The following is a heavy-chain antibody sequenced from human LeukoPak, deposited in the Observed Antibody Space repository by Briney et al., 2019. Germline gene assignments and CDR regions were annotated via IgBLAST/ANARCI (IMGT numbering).Heavy chain of an antibody. CDR3: ARDLGRNYGDYLEDY. Sequence: ASVKVSCKASGYTFTSYGISWVRQAPGQGLEWMGWISAYNGNTNYAQKLQGRVIMTTDTSTSTAYMELRSLRSDDTAVYYCARDLGRNYGDYLEDYWGQGTLVTVSS. V-gene: IGHV1-18*04. CDR1: GYTFTSYG. D-gene: IGHD4-17*01. CDR2: ISAYNGNT. J-gene: IGHJ4*02.